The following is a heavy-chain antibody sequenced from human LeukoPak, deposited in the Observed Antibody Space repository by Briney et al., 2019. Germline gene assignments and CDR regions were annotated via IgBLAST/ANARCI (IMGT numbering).Heavy chain of an antibody. CDR1: GFTFSSYW. V-gene: IGHV3-7*01. CDR3: VRVGFSDEGFDH. CDR2: IKPDGSLE. Sequence: GGSLRLSCAASGFTFSSYWMTWVRQAPGKGLEWMANIKPDGSLENYVDSAKGRFSISRDNAKESLFLQMNSLRAEDTAVYYCVRVGFSDEGFDHWGQGTLVTVSS. J-gene: IGHJ4*02. D-gene: IGHD2-21*01.